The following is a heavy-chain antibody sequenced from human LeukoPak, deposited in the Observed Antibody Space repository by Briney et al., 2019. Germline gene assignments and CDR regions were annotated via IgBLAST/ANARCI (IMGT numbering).Heavy chain of an antibody. V-gene: IGHV4-59*01. CDR2: IYYSGST. Sequence: SGTLSLTCTVSGGSISSYYWSWIRQPPGKGLEWIGYIYYSGSTNYNPSLKSRVTISVDTSKNQFSLKLSSVTAADTAVYYCARGQYYYDSSGYSIDYWGQGTLVTVSS. J-gene: IGHJ4*02. CDR3: ARGQYYYDSSGYSIDY. D-gene: IGHD3-22*01. CDR1: GGSISSYY.